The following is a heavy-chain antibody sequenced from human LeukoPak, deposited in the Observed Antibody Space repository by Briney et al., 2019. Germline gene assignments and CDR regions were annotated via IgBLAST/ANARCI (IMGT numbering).Heavy chain of an antibody. V-gene: IGHV5-51*01. J-gene: IGHJ4*02. CDR2: IYPGDSDT. CDR1: GYSFTSYW. CDR3: ARLKQQEQWLPWLDY. Sequence: GESLKISCKGSGYSFTSYWIGWVRQMPGKGLEWMGIIYPGDSDTRYSPSFQGQVTISADKSISTAYLQWSSLKASDTAMYYCARLKQQEQWLPWLDYWGQGTPVTVSS. D-gene: IGHD6-19*01.